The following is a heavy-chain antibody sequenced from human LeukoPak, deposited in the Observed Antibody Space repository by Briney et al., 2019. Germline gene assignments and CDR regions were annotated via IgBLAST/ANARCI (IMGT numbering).Heavy chain of an antibody. V-gene: IGHV3-7*01. Sequence: GGSLRLSCAASGFTFSVYWMSWVRQAPGKGLEWVANIKEDGSEQYYVDSVKGRFTISRDNAKNSLYLQMNSLGAEDTAVYYCARDYGSGSYYNTAYWGQGTLVTVSS. D-gene: IGHD3-10*01. CDR2: IKEDGSEQ. CDR3: ARDYGSGSYYNTAY. J-gene: IGHJ4*02. CDR1: GFTFSVYW.